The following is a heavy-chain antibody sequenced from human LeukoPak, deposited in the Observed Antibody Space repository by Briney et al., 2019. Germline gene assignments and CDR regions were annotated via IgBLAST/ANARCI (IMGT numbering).Heavy chain of an antibody. CDR2: ISYDGSNK. Sequence: GGSLRLSCAASGFTFSSYAMHWVRQAPGKGLEWVAVISYDGSNKYYADSVKGRFTISRDNSKNTLYLQMNSLRAEDTAVYYCARDSGPFVAYGSGSHYFDYWGQGTLVTVSS. CDR3: ARDSGPFVAYGSGSHYFDY. V-gene: IGHV3-30-3*01. CDR1: GFTFSSYA. J-gene: IGHJ4*02. D-gene: IGHD3-10*01.